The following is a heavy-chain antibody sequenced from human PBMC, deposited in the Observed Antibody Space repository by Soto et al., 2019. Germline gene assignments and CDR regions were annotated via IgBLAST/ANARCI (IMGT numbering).Heavy chain of an antibody. Sequence: QPGGSLRLSCAASGFTFSAYGMIWVRQAPVQGLEWVSSISASGGTTYYADSVKGRLTISRDNSKNTLHLQMNSLRAEDTAIYYCAKASDYGYPFFDYWGQGTLVTVSS. D-gene: IGHD5-12*01. J-gene: IGHJ4*02. CDR3: AKASDYGYPFFDY. CDR2: ISASGGTT. V-gene: IGHV3-23*01. CDR1: GFTFSAYG.